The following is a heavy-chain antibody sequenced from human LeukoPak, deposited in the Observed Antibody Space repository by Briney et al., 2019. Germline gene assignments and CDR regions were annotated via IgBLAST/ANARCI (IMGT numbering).Heavy chain of an antibody. V-gene: IGHV4-34*01. J-gene: IGHJ5*02. Sequence: SETLSLTCAVYGGSFSGYYWSCIRQPPGKGLEWIGEINHSGSTNYNPALKSRVTISVDASKNQFSLKLSSVTAADTAVYYCARIAAAGTGGNWFDPWGQGTLVTVSS. CDR3: ARIAAAGTGGNWFDP. D-gene: IGHD6-13*01. CDR1: GGSFSGYY. CDR2: INHSGST.